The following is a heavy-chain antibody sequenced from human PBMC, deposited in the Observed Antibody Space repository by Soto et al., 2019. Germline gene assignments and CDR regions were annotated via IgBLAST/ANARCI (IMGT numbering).Heavy chain of an antibody. CDR2: MSNDGDRI. CDR3: AKDIYRNSYGFDV. V-gene: IGHV3-23*01. Sequence: QLLESGGGSVQPGGSLRLSCVASGFIFSNYGMTWVRQAPGTGLEWVSGMSNDGDRIYYADSVRGRFTISRDNSKNTVFLQMNSLRAEDTALYYCAKDIYRNSYGFDVWGQGTMVTVS. CDR1: GFIFSNYG. D-gene: IGHD5-12*01. J-gene: IGHJ3*01.